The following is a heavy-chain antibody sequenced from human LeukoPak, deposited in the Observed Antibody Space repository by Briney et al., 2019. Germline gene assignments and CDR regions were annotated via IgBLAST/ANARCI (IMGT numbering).Heavy chain of an antibody. Sequence: GGSLRLSCAASGFTFSSYGMHWVRQAPGKGLEWVAVIWYDGSNKYYADSVKGRFTISRDNSKNTLYLQMNSLRAEDTAVYYCARGHRARPKGSWFDPWGQGTLVTVSS. CDR1: GFTFSSYG. D-gene: IGHD6-6*01. CDR3: ARGHRARPKGSWFDP. J-gene: IGHJ5*02. V-gene: IGHV3-33*01. CDR2: IWYDGSNK.